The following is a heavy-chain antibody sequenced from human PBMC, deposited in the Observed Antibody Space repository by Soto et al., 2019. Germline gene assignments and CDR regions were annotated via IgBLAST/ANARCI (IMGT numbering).Heavy chain of an antibody. V-gene: IGHV3-33*01. CDR2: IWYDGSNK. D-gene: IGHD6-6*01. CDR3: ARGEKSSIAFDY. J-gene: IGHJ4*02. Sequence: QVQLVESGGGVVQPGRSLRLSCAASGFTFSSYGMHWVRQAPGKGLEWVAVIWYDGSNKYYADSVKGRFTISRDNSKNTLYLQMNSMRAEDTAEYYCARGEKSSIAFDYWGQGTLVTVSS. CDR1: GFTFSSYG.